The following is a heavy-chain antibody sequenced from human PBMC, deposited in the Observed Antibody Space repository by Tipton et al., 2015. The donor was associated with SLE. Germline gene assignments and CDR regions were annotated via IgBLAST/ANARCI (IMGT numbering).Heavy chain of an antibody. V-gene: IGHV4-39*07. Sequence: LRLSCTVSGGSISSSGYYWGWIRQPPGKGLEWIGSIYYSGSTNYNPSLKSRVTISVDTSKNQFSLKLSSVTAADTAVYYCARDPMTTGYFDYWGQGTLVTVSS. CDR1: GGSISSSGYY. CDR2: IYYSGST. CDR3: ARDPMTTGYFDY. J-gene: IGHJ4*02. D-gene: IGHD4-17*01.